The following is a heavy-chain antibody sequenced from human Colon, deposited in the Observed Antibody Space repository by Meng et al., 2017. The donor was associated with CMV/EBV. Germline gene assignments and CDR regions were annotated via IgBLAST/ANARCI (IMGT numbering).Heavy chain of an antibody. J-gene: IGHJ6*02. Sequence: SETLSLTCAVYGGSFSGYYWCWIRQPPGKGLEWVGEINHSGSTNYNPSLKRRVTISVDTSKNQFSLKLSSVTAANTAVASCARCRKRNYYGMDVWGQGTTVTVSS. CDR3: ARCRKRNYYGMDV. CDR1: GGSFSGYY. V-gene: IGHV4-34*01. CDR2: INHSGST.